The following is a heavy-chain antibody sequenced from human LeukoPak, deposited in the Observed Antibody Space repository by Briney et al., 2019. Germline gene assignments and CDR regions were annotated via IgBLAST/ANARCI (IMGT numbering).Heavy chain of an antibody. V-gene: IGHV3-33*01. CDR3: ARGIATGIDFFDP. D-gene: IGHD6-13*01. Sequence: GGSLRLSCAASGFTFSSYGMHWVRQAPGKGLEWVAVIWYDGSNKYYADSVKGRFTISRDNSKNTLYLQMNSLRAEDAAVYYCARGIATGIDFFDPWGQGTLVTVSS. CDR2: IWYDGSNK. J-gene: IGHJ5*02. CDR1: GFTFSSYG.